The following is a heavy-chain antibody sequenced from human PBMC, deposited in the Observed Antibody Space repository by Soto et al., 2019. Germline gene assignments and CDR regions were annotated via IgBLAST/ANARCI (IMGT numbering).Heavy chain of an antibody. Sequence: ASVKVSCKASGYTFTTYAIHWVRQAPGQRLEWMGWINAGNGNTKYSQNFQGRVTITRDTSASTAYMELSSLRSEDTAVYYCAGGGVALVTTKMLYWGQGTLVTISS. D-gene: IGHD4-17*01. CDR1: GYTFTTYA. J-gene: IGHJ4*02. V-gene: IGHV1-3*01. CDR2: INAGNGNT. CDR3: AGGGVALVTTKMLY.